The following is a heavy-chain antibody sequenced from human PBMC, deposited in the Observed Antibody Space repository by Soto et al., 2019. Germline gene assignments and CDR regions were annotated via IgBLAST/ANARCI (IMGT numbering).Heavy chain of an antibody. CDR2: IYYSGST. CDR1: GGSISSYY. CDR3: ARDHGYKMGWLGY. Sequence: SETLSLTCTVSGGSISSYYWSWIRQPPGKGLEWIGYIYYSGSTNYNPSLKSRVTISVDTSKNQFTLKLSSVTAADTAVYYCARDHGYKMGWLGYWGQGTLVTVSS. J-gene: IGHJ4*02. V-gene: IGHV4-59*01. D-gene: IGHD5-12*01.